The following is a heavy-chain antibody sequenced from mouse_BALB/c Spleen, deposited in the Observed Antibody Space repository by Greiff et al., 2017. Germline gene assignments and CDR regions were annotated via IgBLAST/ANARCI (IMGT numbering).Heavy chain of an antibody. Sequence: DVKLVESGGGLVKPGGSLKLSCAASGFTFSDYYMYWVRQTPEKRLEWVATISDGGSYTYYPDSVKGRFTISRDNAKNNLYLQMSSLKSEDTAMYYCARDGYGFDYWGQGTTLTVSS. D-gene: IGHD2-10*02. J-gene: IGHJ2*01. V-gene: IGHV5-4*02. CDR2: ISDGGSYT. CDR1: GFTFSDYY. CDR3: ARDGYGFDY.